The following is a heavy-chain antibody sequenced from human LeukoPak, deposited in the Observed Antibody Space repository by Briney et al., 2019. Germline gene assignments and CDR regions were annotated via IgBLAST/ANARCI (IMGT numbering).Heavy chain of an antibody. CDR3: ARDKDGYK. V-gene: IGHV3-30*02. CDR1: GFTFSSYG. Sequence: GGSLRLSCAASGFTFSSYGMHWVRQAPGEGLAWVTFIRYDASKIHYADFAKGRFTISRDNSKNTLYLQMNSLRAEDTAVYYCARDKDGYKWGQGTLVTVSS. J-gene: IGHJ4*02. D-gene: IGHD5-24*01. CDR2: IRYDASKI.